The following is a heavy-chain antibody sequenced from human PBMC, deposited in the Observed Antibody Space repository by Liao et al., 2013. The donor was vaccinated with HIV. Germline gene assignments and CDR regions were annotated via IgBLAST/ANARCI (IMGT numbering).Heavy chain of an antibody. CDR2: MYTSGST. V-gene: IGHV4-61*02. Sequence: QVQLQESGPGLVKPSQTLSLTCTVSGGSISSGDYFWSWIRQPAGKGLEWIGRMYTSGSTNYNPSLKSRVTMSVDTSKNQFSLKLGSVTAADTAVYYCARVVDMATGLYFFDYWGQGTLVTVSS. J-gene: IGHJ4*02. CDR3: ARVVDMATGLYFFDY. D-gene: IGHD5-24*01. CDR1: GGSISSGDYF.